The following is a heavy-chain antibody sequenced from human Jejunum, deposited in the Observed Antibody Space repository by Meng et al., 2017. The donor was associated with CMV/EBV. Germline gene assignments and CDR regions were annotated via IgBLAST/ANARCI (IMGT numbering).Heavy chain of an antibody. Sequence: FSDHYIDWVRQAPGKGLEWVGRIRNKANSYTTLYAASVQDRFTVSRDDSKNSAYLQMNSLKTEDTAVYYCARVKTGLVGQTTFESWGQGTLVTVSS. CDR3: ARVKTGLVGQTTFES. V-gene: IGHV3-72*01. J-gene: IGHJ4*02. D-gene: IGHD1-26*01. CDR2: IRNKANSYTT. CDR1: FSDHY.